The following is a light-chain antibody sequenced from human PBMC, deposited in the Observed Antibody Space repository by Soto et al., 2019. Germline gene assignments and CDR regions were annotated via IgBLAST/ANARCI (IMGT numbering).Light chain of an antibody. J-gene: IGKJ2*01. V-gene: IGKV3-11*01. Sequence: EIVLTQSPATLSLSPGERATLSCRASQSVNSNLAWYQQKPGQAPRLLIFEASNRATGIPARFSGSGSGTDFTLTISSLEPEDFAVYYCQQRSNWPPYTFGQGTKLEIK. CDR2: EAS. CDR3: QQRSNWPPYT. CDR1: QSVNSN.